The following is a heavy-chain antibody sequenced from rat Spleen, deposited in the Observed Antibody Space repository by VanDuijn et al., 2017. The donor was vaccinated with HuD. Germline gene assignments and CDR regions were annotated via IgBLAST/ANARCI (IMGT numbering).Heavy chain of an antibody. J-gene: IGHJ2*01. CDR1: GFSLTDYS. CDR2: MWSGGRT. D-gene: IGHD1-11*01. V-gene: IGHV2S63*01. CDR3: TRVNPYFDY. Sequence: VQLKESGPGLVQPSQTLSLTCTVSGFSLTDYSVHWVRQPPGKGLEWMGIMWSGGRTAYNSALKSRLSISRDTSKSQVFLKINSLQTEDTAIYYCTRVNPYFDYWGQGVMVTVSS.